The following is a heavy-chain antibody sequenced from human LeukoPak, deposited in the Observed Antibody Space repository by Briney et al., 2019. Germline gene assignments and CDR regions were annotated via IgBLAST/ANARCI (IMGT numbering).Heavy chain of an antibody. CDR1: GFTFSNYE. CDR2: ISSSGGTM. CDR3: ARVAYCAGDCHHMDS. V-gene: IGHV3-48*03. D-gene: IGHD2-21*02. Sequence: GGSLSLSCAASGFTFSNYEMNWVRQAPGKGLEWVSYISSSGGTMYYADSVKGRFTISRDNAKNSLYLQMNSLRAEDTAVYYCARVAYCAGDCHHMDSWGQGTLVTVSS. J-gene: IGHJ4*02.